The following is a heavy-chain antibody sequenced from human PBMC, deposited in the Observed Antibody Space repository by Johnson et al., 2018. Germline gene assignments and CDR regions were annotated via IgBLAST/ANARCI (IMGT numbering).Heavy chain of an antibody. J-gene: IGHJ6*03. CDR3: ARVGIAEAGIAYYNMNV. CDR2: ISNDGSKK. Sequence: QVQLVESGGGVVQPGRSLRLSCVASGITFRSYVMHWVRQAAGKGLEWVAVISNDGSKKEYADSVKGRFTIFRDNPKNTLNLQMNSLRVEDMAVYYCARVGIAEAGIAYYNMNVWGKGTTVTVSS. V-gene: IGHV3-30-3*01. D-gene: IGHD6-13*01. CDR1: GITFRSYV.